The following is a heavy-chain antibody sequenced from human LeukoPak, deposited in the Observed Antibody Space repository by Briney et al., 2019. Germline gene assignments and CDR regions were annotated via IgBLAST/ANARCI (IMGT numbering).Heavy chain of an antibody. CDR1: GDSLCSNCAA. J-gene: IGHJ5*02. D-gene: IGHD2-21*02. CDR2: TYYRSKLYN. CDR3: VRYNLIPVVTAANWFDP. Sequence: SQTLSLTCALSGDSLCSNCAAWNWLPQSPSRGLEWQGSTYYRSKLYNDYAVSVKSRITINPDTSKNQSSLQLNSVTAEDTAVYDCVRYNLIPVVTAANWFDPWGQGTLLSVSS. V-gene: IGHV6-1*01.